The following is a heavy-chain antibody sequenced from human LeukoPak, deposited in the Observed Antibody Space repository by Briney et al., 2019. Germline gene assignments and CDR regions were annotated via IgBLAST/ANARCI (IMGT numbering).Heavy chain of an antibody. Sequence: ASVKVSCKASGYTFTGYYVHWVRQAPGPGLEWMGRINPNSGVTNYAQKFQGRVNMTRDTSISTGYRELSRLRSDDTAVYYCARLGPPVEMATSCFDYWGQGTLVTVSS. D-gene: IGHD5-24*01. V-gene: IGHV1-2*06. CDR1: GYTFTGYY. CDR2: INPNSGVT. CDR3: ARLGPPVEMATSCFDY. J-gene: IGHJ4*02.